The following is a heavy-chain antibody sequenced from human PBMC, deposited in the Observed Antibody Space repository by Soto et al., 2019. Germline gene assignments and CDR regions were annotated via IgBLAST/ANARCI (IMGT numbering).Heavy chain of an antibody. CDR3: ARIPKYSNGWYYFDY. CDR1: GFSLSTSGMG. Sequence: TGPTLVNPTQTLTLTCTFSGFSLSTSGMGVSWIRQPPGKALEWLARIDWDDDRYYSTSLKTRLTISKDTSKNQVVLTMTNMDPVDAATYYCARIPKYSNGWYYFDYWGHGTLVTVSS. D-gene: IGHD6-19*01. J-gene: IGHJ4*01. CDR2: IDWDDDR. V-gene: IGHV2-70*11.